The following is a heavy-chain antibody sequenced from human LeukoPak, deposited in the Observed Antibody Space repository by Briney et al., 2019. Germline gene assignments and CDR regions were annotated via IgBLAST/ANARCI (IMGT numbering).Heavy chain of an antibody. CDR2: INPNSVGT. V-gene: IGHV1-2*02. CDR1: GYTFTGYY. D-gene: IGHD1-26*01. Sequence: ASVKVSCKASGYTFTGYYMHWVRQAPGQGLEWMGWINPNSVGTNYAQKLQGRVTMTTHTSTSTAYMELRSLRSDDTAVYYCARDRVGATFDYWGQGTLVTVSS. J-gene: IGHJ4*02. CDR3: ARDRVGATFDY.